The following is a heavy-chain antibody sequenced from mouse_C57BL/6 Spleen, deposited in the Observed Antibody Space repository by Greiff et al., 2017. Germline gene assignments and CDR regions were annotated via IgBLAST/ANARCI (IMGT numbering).Heavy chain of an antibody. CDR3: ARTVYCCSYGD. CDR2: IDPSDSYT. J-gene: IGHJ2*01. D-gene: IGHD1-1*01. Sequence: QVQLQQSGAELVMPGASVKLSCKASGYTFTSYWMHWVKQRPGQGLEWIGEIDPSDSYTNYNQKFKGKSTLTVDKSSSTAYMQLSSLTSEDSAVYYCARTVYCCSYGDWGQSTTLTVSS. V-gene: IGHV1-69*01. CDR1: GYTFTSYW.